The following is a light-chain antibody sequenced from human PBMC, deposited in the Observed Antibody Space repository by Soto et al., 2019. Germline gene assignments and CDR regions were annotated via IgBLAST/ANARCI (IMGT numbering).Light chain of an antibody. Sequence: EIEMTQSPSTLSVAPGERVTLSCRASESVSTNLAWYQQKAGQAPRLLIYAASTRATGIPARFSGSGSGTEFTLTISSLQPEDSAAYYCQQYYNSPPTFGQGTKVDIK. V-gene: IGKV3-15*01. CDR2: AAS. CDR1: ESVSTN. CDR3: QQYYNSPPT. J-gene: IGKJ1*01.